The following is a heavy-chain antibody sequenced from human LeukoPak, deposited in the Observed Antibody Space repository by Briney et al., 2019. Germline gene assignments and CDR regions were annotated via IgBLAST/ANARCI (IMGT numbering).Heavy chain of an antibody. CDR1: GGTFSSYA. J-gene: IGHJ4*02. D-gene: IGHD6-19*01. CDR3: AREGAVAGTGGY. Sequence: GASVKVSCKASGGTFSSYAISWVRQAPGQGLEWMGGIIPIFGTANYAQKFQGRVTITAGESTSTAYMELSSLRSEDTAVYYCAREGAVAGTGGYWGQGTLVTVSS. V-gene: IGHV1-69*13. CDR2: IIPIFGTA.